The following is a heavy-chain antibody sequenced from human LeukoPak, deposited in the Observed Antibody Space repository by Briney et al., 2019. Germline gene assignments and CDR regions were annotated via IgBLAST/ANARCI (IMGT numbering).Heavy chain of an antibody. CDR1: GGSISSYY. Sequence: SETLSLTCTVSGGSISSYYWSWIRQPPGKGLEWIGYIYYSGSTNYNPSLKSRVTISVDTSKNQFSLKLSSVTAADTAVYYCASGKLWFGELCGWGQGTLVTVSS. D-gene: IGHD3-10*01. CDR3: ASGKLWFGELCG. V-gene: IGHV4-59*01. CDR2: IYYSGST. J-gene: IGHJ4*02.